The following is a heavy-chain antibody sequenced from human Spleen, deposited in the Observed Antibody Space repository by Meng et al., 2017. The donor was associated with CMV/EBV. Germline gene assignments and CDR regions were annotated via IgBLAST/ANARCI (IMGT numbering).Heavy chain of an antibody. CDR1: GGSVTNYY. CDR2: IFYNGNT. J-gene: IGHJ4*02. Sequence: GSLRLSCTVSGGSVTNYYWTWIRQPPGKGLDYIAYIFYNGNTYYNPSLKSRVTISIDTSKNQFSLKMSSVTAADTAVYYCARVRPDSTIDYLGQGTLVTVSS. V-gene: IGHV4-59*02. D-gene: IGHD2/OR15-2a*01. CDR3: ARVRPDSTIDY.